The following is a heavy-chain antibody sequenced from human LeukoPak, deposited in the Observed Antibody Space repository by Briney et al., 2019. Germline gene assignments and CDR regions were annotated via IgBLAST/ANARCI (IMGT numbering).Heavy chain of an antibody. CDR3: ARHVVGATSQGFDY. V-gene: IGHV4-34*01. CDR2: INHSGST. D-gene: IGHD1-26*01. Sequence: SETLSLTCAVYGGSFSGYYWSWIRQPPGKGLEWIGEINHSGSTNYNPSLKSRVTMSVDTSKNQFSLKLSSVTAADTAVYYCARHVVGATSQGFDYWGQGTLVTVSS. J-gene: IGHJ4*02. CDR1: GGSFSGYY.